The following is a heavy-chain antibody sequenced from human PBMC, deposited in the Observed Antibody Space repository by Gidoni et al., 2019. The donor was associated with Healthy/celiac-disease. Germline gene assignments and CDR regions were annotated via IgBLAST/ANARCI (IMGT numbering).Heavy chain of an antibody. Sequence: QVQLQQWGAGLLKPSETLSLTCAVYGGSFSGYYWSWIRQPPGKGLEWIGEINHSGSTNYNPSLKSRVTISVDTSKNQFSLKLSSVTAADTAVYYCARGRGYYDSSGAFDIWGQGTMVTVSS. J-gene: IGHJ3*02. V-gene: IGHV4-34*01. CDR2: INHSGST. CDR3: ARGRGYYDSSGAFDI. CDR1: GGSFSGYY. D-gene: IGHD3-22*01.